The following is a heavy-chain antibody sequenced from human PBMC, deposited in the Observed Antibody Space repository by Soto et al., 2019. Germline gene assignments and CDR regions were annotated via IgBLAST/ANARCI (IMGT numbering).Heavy chain of an antibody. J-gene: IGHJ6*03. CDR3: AKEDCSGGSCYLAYYYYMDV. D-gene: IGHD2-15*01. Sequence: ESGGGLVQPGGSLRLSCAASGFTFSSYAMSWVRQAPGKGLEWVSAISGSGGSTYYADSVRGRFTISRDNSKNTLYLQMNSLRAEDTAVYYCAKEDCSGGSCYLAYYYYMDVWGKGTTVTVSS. V-gene: IGHV3-23*01. CDR2: ISGSGGST. CDR1: GFTFSSYA.